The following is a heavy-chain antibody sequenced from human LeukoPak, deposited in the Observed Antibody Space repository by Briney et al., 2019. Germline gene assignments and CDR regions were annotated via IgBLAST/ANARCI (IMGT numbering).Heavy chain of an antibody. V-gene: IGHV3-30-3*01. CDR3: ARDSSGYPDY. Sequence: QSGGSLRLSCAASGFTFSSYAMHWVRQAPGKGLEWVAVISYDGSNKYYADSVKGRFTISRDNSKNTLYLQMNSLRAEDTAVYYCARDSSGYPDYWGQGTLVTVSS. CDR2: ISYDGSNK. D-gene: IGHD3-22*01. CDR1: GFTFSSYA. J-gene: IGHJ4*02.